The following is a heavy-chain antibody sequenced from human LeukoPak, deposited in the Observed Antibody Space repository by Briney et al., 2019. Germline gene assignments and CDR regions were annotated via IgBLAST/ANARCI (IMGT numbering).Heavy chain of an antibody. J-gene: IGHJ4*02. CDR1: GFPFSSYS. CDR3: VRVKGTYFDF. D-gene: IGHD1-1*01. V-gene: IGHV3-48*01. CDR2: ISASGSNI. Sequence: PGGSLRLSCAASGFPFSSYSMNWVRQAPGKGLEWVSYISASGSNIYYLDAVKGRFTVSRDNAMNSLFLQMNRPGVEDTAIYYCVRVKGTYFDFWGRGTLVTVSS.